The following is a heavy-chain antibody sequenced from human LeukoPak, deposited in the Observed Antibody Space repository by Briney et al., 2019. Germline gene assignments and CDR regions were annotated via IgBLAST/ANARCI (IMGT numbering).Heavy chain of an antibody. Sequence: PSQTLSLTCTVSGGSISSGSYYWSWIRQPAGKGLEWIGRIYTSGSTNYNPSLKSRVTISVDTSKNQFSLKLSSVTAADTAVYYCARIAVAGDYYYYYYMDVWGKGTTVTVSS. CDR1: GGSISSGSYY. CDR3: ARIAVAGDYYYYYYMDV. CDR2: IYTSGST. J-gene: IGHJ6*03. V-gene: IGHV4-61*02. D-gene: IGHD6-19*01.